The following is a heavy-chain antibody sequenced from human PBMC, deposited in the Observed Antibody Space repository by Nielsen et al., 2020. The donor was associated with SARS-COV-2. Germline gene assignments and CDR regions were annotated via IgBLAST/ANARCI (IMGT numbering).Heavy chain of an antibody. CDR3: VRDKEAPGALDV. CDR2: IDDDGRDT. J-gene: IGHJ6*02. CDR1: GFTFSSYW. Sequence: GESLKISCTASGFTFSSYWMHWVRQAPGKGLEWVSRIDDDGRDTFYVDSVKGRFTISRDNAKNTLYLQINSLRADDTAVYYCVRDKEAPGALDVWGQGTTVTVS. V-gene: IGHV3-74*01. D-gene: IGHD3-10*01.